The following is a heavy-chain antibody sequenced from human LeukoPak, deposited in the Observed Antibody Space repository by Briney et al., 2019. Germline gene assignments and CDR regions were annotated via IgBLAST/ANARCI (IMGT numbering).Heavy chain of an antibody. CDR3: ARGQGYDFWSGYYSRGAYYYYMDV. D-gene: IGHD3-3*01. J-gene: IGHJ6*03. V-gene: IGHV1-8*02. CDR2: MNPNSGNT. CDR1: GYTFTGYY. Sequence: ASVTVSCKASGYTFTGYYMHWVRRAPGQGLEWMGWMNPNSGNTGYAQKFQGRVTMTRNTSISTAYMELSSLRSEDTAVYYCARGQGYDFWSGYYSRGAYYYYMDVWGKGTTVTVSS.